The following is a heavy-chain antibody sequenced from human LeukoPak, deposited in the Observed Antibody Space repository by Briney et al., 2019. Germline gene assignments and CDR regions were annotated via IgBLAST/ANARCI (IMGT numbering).Heavy chain of an antibody. V-gene: IGHV4-59*01. J-gene: IGHJ4*02. CDR2: IYYSGST. D-gene: IGHD3-16*01. CDR3: ARDFGDHYFDY. CDR1: GGSISSYY. Sequence: SETLSLTCTVSGGSISSYYWSWIRQPPGKGLEWIGYIYYSGSTNYNPSLKSRVTMSVDTSKNQFSLKLSSVTAADTAVYYCARDFGDHYFDYWGQGTLVTVSS.